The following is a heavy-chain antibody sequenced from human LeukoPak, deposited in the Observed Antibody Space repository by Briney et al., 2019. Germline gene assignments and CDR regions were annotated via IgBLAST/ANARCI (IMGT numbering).Heavy chain of an antibody. V-gene: IGHV3-9*01. CDR1: GFTLDDYA. CDR3: AKDMNRYSSSFPFDY. D-gene: IGHD6-6*01. CDR2: ISWNSGSI. Sequence: GRSLRLSCAASGFTLDDYAMHWVRQAPGKGLEWVSGISWNSGSIGYADSVKGRFTISRDNAKNSLYLQMNSLRAEDTALYYCAKDMNRYSSSFPFDYWGQGTLVTVSS. J-gene: IGHJ4*02.